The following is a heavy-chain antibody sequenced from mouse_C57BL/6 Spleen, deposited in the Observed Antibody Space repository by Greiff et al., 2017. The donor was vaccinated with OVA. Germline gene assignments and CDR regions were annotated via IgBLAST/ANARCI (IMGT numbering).Heavy chain of an antibody. D-gene: IGHD2-5*01. V-gene: IGHV3-6*01. J-gene: IGHJ3*01. CDR1: GYSITSGYY. CDR2: ISYDGSN. Sequence: EVQLQESGPGLVKPSQSLSLTCSVTGYSITSGYYWNWIRQFPGYKLEWMGYISYDGSNNYNPSLKNRISITRDTSKNQFFLKLNSVTTEDTATYYCARAYSNRFAYWGQGTLVTVSA. CDR3: ARAYSNRFAY.